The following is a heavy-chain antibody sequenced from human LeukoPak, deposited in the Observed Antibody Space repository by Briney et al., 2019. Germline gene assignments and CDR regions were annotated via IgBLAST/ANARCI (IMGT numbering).Heavy chain of an antibody. CDR3: ARGANYYGDYLDY. CDR2: MNPNSGNT. J-gene: IGHJ4*02. V-gene: IGHV1-8*01. CDR1: GYTFTRYD. Sequence: ASVKVSCKASGYTFTRYDINWGRQATGQGDGGGGWMNPNSGNTGYAQKFQGRVTMTRTTSISTASMELSSLRSEDTAVYYCARGANYYGDYLDYWGRGTLVTVSS. D-gene: IGHD4-17*01.